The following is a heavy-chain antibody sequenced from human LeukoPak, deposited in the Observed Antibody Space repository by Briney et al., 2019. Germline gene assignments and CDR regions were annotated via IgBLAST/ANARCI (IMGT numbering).Heavy chain of an antibody. CDR2: INWNSDSI. CDR1: GFTFGDYA. V-gene: IGHV3-9*01. J-gene: IGHJ6*03. Sequence: GGSLRLSCAASGFTFGDYAMYWVRQAPGKGLEWVSGINWNSDSIGYADSVKGRFTISRDNSKNTLYLQMNSLRAEDTAVYYCANQRYYYYYMDVWGKGTTVTVSS. CDR3: ANQRYYYYYMDV.